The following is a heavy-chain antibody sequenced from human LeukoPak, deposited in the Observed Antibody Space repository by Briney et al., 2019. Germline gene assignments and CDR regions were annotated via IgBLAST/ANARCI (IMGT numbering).Heavy chain of an antibody. V-gene: IGHV3-7*01. J-gene: IGHJ5*02. CDR3: ARGGRGWFDP. Sequence: GGSLRLSCVASGFAFSTYWMTWVRQAPGKGLEWVDNINQDGRHRYFVNSVEGRFSISRDNAKNSLYLQIDSLRADDTAVYYCARGGRGWFDPWGQGTLVTVSS. D-gene: IGHD1-26*01. CDR2: INQDGRHR. CDR1: GFAFSTYW.